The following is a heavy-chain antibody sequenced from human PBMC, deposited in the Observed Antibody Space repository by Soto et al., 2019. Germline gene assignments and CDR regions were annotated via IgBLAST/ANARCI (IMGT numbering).Heavy chain of an antibody. CDR1: GFTFSGYA. V-gene: IGHV3-30-3*01. Sequence: QVQLVESGGGVVQPGRSLRLSCAASGFTFSGYAMHWVRQAPGKGLEWVAVISYDGSNKYYADSVKGRFTISRDNSKNTLYLQMNSLRAEDTAVYYCARDPDTPYFDYWGQGTLVTVSS. CDR3: ARDPDTPYFDY. CDR2: ISYDGSNK. D-gene: IGHD5-18*01. J-gene: IGHJ4*02.